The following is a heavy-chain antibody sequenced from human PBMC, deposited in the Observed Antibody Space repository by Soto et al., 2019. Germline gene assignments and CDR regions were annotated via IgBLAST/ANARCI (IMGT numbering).Heavy chain of an antibody. D-gene: IGHD3-10*01. Sequence: GGSLRLSCAASGFTFSSYWMHWVRQAPGKGLVWVSRMNEDGGTTDYADSVKGRFTISRDNAKNTLYLQMNSLRVEDTAVYYCASDLSGRADVWGQGTTVTVPS. J-gene: IGHJ6*02. CDR1: GFTFSSYW. CDR2: MNEDGGTT. V-gene: IGHV3-74*01. CDR3: ASDLSGRADV.